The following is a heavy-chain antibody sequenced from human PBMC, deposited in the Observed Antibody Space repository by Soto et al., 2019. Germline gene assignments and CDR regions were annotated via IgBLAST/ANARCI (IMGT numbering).Heavy chain of an antibody. CDR2: IYHSGST. Sequence: SETLSFTCAFSVASISISNLGSWARKPPGKGLEWIGEIYHSGSTNYNPSLKSRVTISVDTSKNQFSLKLTSVTAADTAVYYCARDKITGLFDYWGQGTLVTVSS. CDR1: VASISISNL. J-gene: IGHJ4*02. CDR3: ARDKITGLFDY. D-gene: IGHD2-8*02. V-gene: IGHV4-4*02.